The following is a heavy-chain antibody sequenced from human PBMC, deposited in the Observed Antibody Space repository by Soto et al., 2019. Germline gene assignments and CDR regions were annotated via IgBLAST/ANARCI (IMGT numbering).Heavy chain of an antibody. V-gene: IGHV4-59*01. CDR1: GDSISSYY. CDR3: ARGRGYSGYDLGY. Sequence: QVQLQESGPGLVKPSETLSLTCTVSGDSISSYYWNWIRQPPGKGLEWIGYTYYSGSTAYNPSLKSRVTISVDTSKNQFSLKLTSVTAADTAVYYCARGRGYSGYDLGYWGQGTLVTVSS. D-gene: IGHD5-12*01. J-gene: IGHJ4*02. CDR2: TYYSGST.